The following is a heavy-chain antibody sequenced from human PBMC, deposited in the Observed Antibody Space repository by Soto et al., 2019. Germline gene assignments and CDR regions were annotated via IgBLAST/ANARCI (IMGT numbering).Heavy chain of an antibody. Sequence: EVQLVQSGAEVKKPGESLKISCKGSGYSFTSYWIGWVRQMPGKGLEWMGIIYPGDSDTRYSPSFQGQVTISADKSISTAYLQWSSLKASDTAMYYCARQTMYDILTGYYDAFDIWGQGTMVTVSS. D-gene: IGHD3-9*01. V-gene: IGHV5-51*01. CDR2: IYPGDSDT. J-gene: IGHJ3*02. CDR3: ARQTMYDILTGYYDAFDI. CDR1: GYSFTSYW.